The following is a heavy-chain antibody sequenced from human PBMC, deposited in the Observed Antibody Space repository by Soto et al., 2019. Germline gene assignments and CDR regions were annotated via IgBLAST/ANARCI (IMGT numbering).Heavy chain of an antibody. J-gene: IGHJ4*02. Sequence: ASVKVSCKGFGYSFMKYGINWVRQAPGQGLEWVGWISPYSGYTHSAQKFHGRLTLTTDTAASTAYMELRTLRSADTALYYCAREASVLIPAAQPSRFDSWGQGTLVTVSS. CDR1: GYSFMKYG. CDR3: AREASVLIPAAQPSRFDS. D-gene: IGHD2-2*01. V-gene: IGHV1-18*01. CDR2: ISPYSGYT.